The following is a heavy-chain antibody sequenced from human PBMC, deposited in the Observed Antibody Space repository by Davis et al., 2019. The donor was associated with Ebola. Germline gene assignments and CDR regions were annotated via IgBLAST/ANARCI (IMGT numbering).Heavy chain of an antibody. CDR2: INTGGGSF. V-gene: IGHV3-11*01. CDR3: ARDPSGGSGWSMGYYGMDV. D-gene: IGHD6-19*01. Sequence: GGSLRLSCAASGFTFSDYYMSWIRQAPGKGLEWVSYINTGGGSFFYGDSVKGRFTISRDYAKNSLFLQMNSLRAEDTAVYYCARDPSGGSGWSMGYYGMDVWGKGTTVTVSS. J-gene: IGHJ6*04. CDR1: GFTFSDYY.